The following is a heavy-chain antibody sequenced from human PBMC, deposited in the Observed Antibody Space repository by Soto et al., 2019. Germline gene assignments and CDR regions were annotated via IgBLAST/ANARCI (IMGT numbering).Heavy chain of an antibody. CDR1: GGSISNSY. J-gene: IGHJ5*02. CDR3: ARQCRGVTCHWFVP. D-gene: IGHD2-15*01. Sequence: SETLSLTCSVSGGSISNSYWSWIRQPPGKGLEWIGYMFYSGSSTNYNPSLKSRVTISVDTSKNQFSLTLTSVTAADTAVYYCARQCRGVTCHWFVPWGQGTLVTVSS. V-gene: IGHV4-59*08. CDR2: MFYSGSST.